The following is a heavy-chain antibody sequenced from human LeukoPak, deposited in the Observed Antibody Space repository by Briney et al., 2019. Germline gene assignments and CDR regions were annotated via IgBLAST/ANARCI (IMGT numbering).Heavy chain of an antibody. V-gene: IGHV3-23*01. CDR1: GFTFTSYS. J-gene: IGHJ4*02. D-gene: IGHD5-18*01. Sequence: GGSLRLSCAASGFTFTSYSMNWVRQAPGKGLEWVSTISGGGGSTYYADSVKGRFTISRDNSKNTVFLQMNSLRAEDTAVYYCAKDQYSYGEFMFDYWGQGTLVTVSS. CDR2: ISGGGGST. CDR3: AKDQYSYGEFMFDY.